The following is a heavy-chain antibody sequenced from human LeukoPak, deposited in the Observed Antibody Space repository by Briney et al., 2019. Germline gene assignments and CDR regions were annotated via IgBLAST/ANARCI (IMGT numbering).Heavy chain of an antibody. J-gene: IGHJ5*02. D-gene: IGHD2-15*01. CDR3: ARADCSGGSCLFDP. Sequence: GGSLRLSCVVSGFTFSSYHMNWVRQAPGKGLEWVSSISVTNSYIYYADSVTGRFTISRDNAKNSLYLQMNSLRAEDTAVYYCARADCSGGSCLFDPWGQGTLVTVSS. V-gene: IGHV3-21*01. CDR2: ISVTNSYI. CDR1: GFTFSSYH.